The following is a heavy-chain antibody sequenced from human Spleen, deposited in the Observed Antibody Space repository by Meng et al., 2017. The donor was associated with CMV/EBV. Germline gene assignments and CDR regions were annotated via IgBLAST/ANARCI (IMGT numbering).Heavy chain of an antibody. CDR2: TYYRSKWYN. CDR3: ARITGPRDY. Sequence: CAISGDSVSSNSAAWNWIRQSPSRGLEWLGRTYYRSKWYNDYAASVTSRIIINSDTSKNQFSLHLNSVTPEDAAVYYCARITGPRDYWGQGTLVTVSS. V-gene: IGHV6-1*01. J-gene: IGHJ4*02. CDR1: GDSVSSNSAA. D-gene: IGHD1-20*01.